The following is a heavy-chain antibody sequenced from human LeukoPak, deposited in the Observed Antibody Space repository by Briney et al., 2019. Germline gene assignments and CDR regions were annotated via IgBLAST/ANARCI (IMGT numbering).Heavy chain of an antibody. V-gene: IGHV4-39*01. CDR3: ARYAVEYRGTFFDY. CDR1: GGSIRSTDHY. D-gene: IGHD1-26*01. CDR2: IYYGGGT. Sequence: PSETLPLTCTVSGGSIRSTDHYWGWIRQPPGKGLEWIGSIYYGGGTYYNPSLKSRATISVDTSKNQFSLKLSSVTAADTAVYYCARYAVEYRGTFFDYWGQGTLVTVSS. J-gene: IGHJ4*02.